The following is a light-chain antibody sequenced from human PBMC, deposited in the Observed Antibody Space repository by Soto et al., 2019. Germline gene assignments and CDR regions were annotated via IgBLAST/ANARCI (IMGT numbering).Light chain of an antibody. CDR3: QQYNNWPPLT. CDR1: QSVSSN. CDR2: GAS. Sequence: EIVLTQSPGTLSLSPGERATLSCRASQSVSSNLAWYQQKPGQAPRLLIYGASTRATGIPARFSGSGSGTEFTLTINSLQSEDFAVYYCQQYNNWPPLTFGGGTKV. V-gene: IGKV3-15*01. J-gene: IGKJ4*01.